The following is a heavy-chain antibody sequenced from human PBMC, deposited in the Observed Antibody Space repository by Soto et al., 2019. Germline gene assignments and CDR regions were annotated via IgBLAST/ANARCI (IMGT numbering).Heavy chain of an antibody. CDR3: ARSRPIGYYNF. J-gene: IGHJ4*02. CDR1: GFPFSDYD. Sequence: QVQLVESGGDLVKPGGSLRLSCAASGFPFSDYDLSWIRKAPGKGLELVSSIGNSSTYTNYADFVKGPFTISRDNAQNSLSLQMNSLRAQDTAVYYCARSRPIGYYNFWGQGTLVTVSA. CDR2: IGNSSTYT. D-gene: IGHD3-22*01. V-gene: IGHV3-11*05.